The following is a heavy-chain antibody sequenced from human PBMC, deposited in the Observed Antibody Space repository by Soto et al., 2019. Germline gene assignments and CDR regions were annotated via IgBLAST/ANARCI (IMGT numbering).Heavy chain of an antibody. D-gene: IGHD2-2*01. J-gene: IGHJ4*02. V-gene: IGHV3-21*01. CDR1: GFTFSSYS. CDR3: ARDLPEYQPQTFDY. Sequence: EVQLVESGGGLVKPGGSLRLSCAASGFTFSSYSMNWVRQAPGKGLEWVSSISSSSSYIYYADSVKGRFTISRDNAKNSLYLQMNSLRAEDTAVYYCARDLPEYQPQTFDYWGQGTLVTVSS. CDR2: ISSSSSYI.